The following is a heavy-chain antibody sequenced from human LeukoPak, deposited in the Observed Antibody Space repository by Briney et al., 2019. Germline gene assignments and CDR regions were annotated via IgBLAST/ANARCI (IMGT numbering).Heavy chain of an antibody. CDR2: ISSSSSYI. J-gene: IGHJ4*02. D-gene: IGHD3-22*01. Sequence: GGSLRLSCAASGFTFSSYSMNWVRQAPGKGLEWVSSISSSSSYIYYADSVKGRFTTSRDNAKNSLYLQMNSLRAEDTAVYYCARDLDYYDSSGYRLDYWGQGTLVTVSS. CDR1: GFTFSSYS. CDR3: ARDLDYYDSSGYRLDY. V-gene: IGHV3-21*01.